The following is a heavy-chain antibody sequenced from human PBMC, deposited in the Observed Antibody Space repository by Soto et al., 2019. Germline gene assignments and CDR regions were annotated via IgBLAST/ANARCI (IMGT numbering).Heavy chain of an antibody. J-gene: IGHJ4*02. Sequence: EVQLVESGGGLVKPGGSLRLSCAASGFTFSSHSMNWVRQAPGKGLEWVSSISSSSGNIYYADSVKGRFSISRDNAKNSLYLQMNSLRAEDTAVYYCARESETAMVGDNWGQGTLVIVSS. CDR3: ARESETAMVGDN. V-gene: IGHV3-21*01. CDR1: GFTFSSHS. D-gene: IGHD5-18*01. CDR2: ISSSSGNI.